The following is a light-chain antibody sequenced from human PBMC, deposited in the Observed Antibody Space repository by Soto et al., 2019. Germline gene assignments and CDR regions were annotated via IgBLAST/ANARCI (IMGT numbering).Light chain of an antibody. J-gene: IGKJ1*01. Sequence: EIVLTQSPGTLSLSPGERATLSCRASQSVSSSYLAWYQQKPGQAPRLLIYGASSRATGIPDRFSGSGSGIDFTLTISRLEPEDFAVYYCQKYGSSPGTSGQGTKVEIK. CDR2: GAS. CDR3: QKYGSSPGT. CDR1: QSVSSSY. V-gene: IGKV3-20*01.